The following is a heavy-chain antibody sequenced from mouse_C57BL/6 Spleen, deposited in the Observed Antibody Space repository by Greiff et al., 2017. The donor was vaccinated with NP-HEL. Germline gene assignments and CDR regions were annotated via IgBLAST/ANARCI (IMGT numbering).Heavy chain of an antibody. CDR2: ISSGGSYT. CDR3: ARQGLGRTWFAY. Sequence: EVKRVESGGDLVKPGGSLKLSCAASGFTFSSYGMSWVRQTPDKRLEWVATISSGGSYTYYPDSVKGRFTISRDNAKNTLYLQMSSLKSEDTAMYYCARQGLGRTWFAYWGQGTLVTVSA. D-gene: IGHD4-1*01. J-gene: IGHJ3*01. CDR1: GFTFSSYG. V-gene: IGHV5-6*01.